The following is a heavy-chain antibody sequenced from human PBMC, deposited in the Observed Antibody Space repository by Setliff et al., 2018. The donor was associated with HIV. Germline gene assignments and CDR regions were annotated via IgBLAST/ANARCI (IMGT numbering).Heavy chain of an antibody. V-gene: IGHV4-4*07. CDR1: GGSFGVYR. Sequence: SETLSLTCTISGGSFGVYRWSWIRQSAGRGLEWIGRIDSSGTTDYKPSLKGRVAISVDTSRNQFSLRVTSVTAADTAVYVRARDRHSSGLGSYGPWGPGILVTVSS. D-gene: IGHD3-10*01. CDR2: IDSSGTT. J-gene: IGHJ5*02. CDR3: ARDRHSSGLGSYGP.